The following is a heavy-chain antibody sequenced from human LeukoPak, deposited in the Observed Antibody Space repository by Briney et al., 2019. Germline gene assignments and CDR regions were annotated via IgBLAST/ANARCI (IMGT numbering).Heavy chain of an antibody. CDR2: IFHTGHT. Sequence: SETLSLTCAVSGGSISSGDFPWSWIRQPPGKGLEWIGYIFHTGHTSYNPSLKSRVTISVDMSKNHLSLRLTSVTAADTAVYYCARGFYGAGSHFDYWGQGTLVTVSS. V-gene: IGHV4-30-2*01. CDR1: GGSISSGDFP. J-gene: IGHJ4*02. D-gene: IGHD3-10*01. CDR3: ARGFYGAGSHFDY.